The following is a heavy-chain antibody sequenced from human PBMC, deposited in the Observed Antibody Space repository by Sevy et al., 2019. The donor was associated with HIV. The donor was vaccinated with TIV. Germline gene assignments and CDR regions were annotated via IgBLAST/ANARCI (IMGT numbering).Heavy chain of an antibody. D-gene: IGHD3-9*01. CDR3: VKDRIETILWSKGDWFDP. Sequence: GGSLRLSCSASGFTFSNYAMHWVRQAPGKGLEYVSVLSSDNAGSKYYENSVNSRFTISRDNSNNTLYLQMSSLRTEDTAVYYCVKDRIETILWSKGDWFDPWGQGTLVTVSS. J-gene: IGHJ5*02. V-gene: IGHV3-64D*06. CDR2: LSSDNAGSK. CDR1: GFTFSNYA.